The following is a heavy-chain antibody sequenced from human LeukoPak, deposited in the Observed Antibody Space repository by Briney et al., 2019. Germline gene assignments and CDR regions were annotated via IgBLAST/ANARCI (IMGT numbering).Heavy chain of an antibody. Sequence: SETLSLTCTVSGGSISSSSYYWGWIRQPPGKGLEWIGSIYYSGSTYYNPSLKSRVTISVDTSKNQFSLKLSSVTAADTAVYYCARDRQGDEGFDYWGQGTLVTVSS. D-gene: IGHD5-24*01. J-gene: IGHJ4*02. CDR1: GGSISSSSYY. V-gene: IGHV4-39*07. CDR3: ARDRQGDEGFDY. CDR2: IYYSGST.